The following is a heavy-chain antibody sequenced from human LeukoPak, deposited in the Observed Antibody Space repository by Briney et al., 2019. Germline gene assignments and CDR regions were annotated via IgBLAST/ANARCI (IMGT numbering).Heavy chain of an antibody. V-gene: IGHV4-34*01. CDR3: ARLPDYYSRHGAPG. Sequence: SETLSLTCAVYGESLSNYYWSWIRQPPGKGLEWIGEINHYGSNNYNPSLKSRITISVDTSKNQFPLKLSSVTAAYTAVYYCARLPDYYSRHGAPGWGQGTLVTVSS. CDR1: GESLSNYY. D-gene: IGHD3-10*01. CDR2: INHYGSN. J-gene: IGHJ4*02.